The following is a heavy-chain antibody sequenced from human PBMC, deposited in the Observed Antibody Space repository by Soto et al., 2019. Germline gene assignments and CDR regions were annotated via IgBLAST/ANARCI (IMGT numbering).Heavy chain of an antibody. CDR3: ERGGYYGSGIGSHHYYYYYMDV. D-gene: IGHD3-10*01. Sequence: EVQLVESGGGLVKPGGSLRLSCAASGFTFSSYSMNWVRQAPGKGLDWVSSISSSSSYIYYADSVKGRFTISRDNAKNSLYLQMDSLRAEDTAVYYCERGGYYGSGIGSHHYYYYYMDVWGKGTTVTVSS. CDR1: GFTFSSYS. CDR2: ISSSSSYI. J-gene: IGHJ6*03. V-gene: IGHV3-21*01.